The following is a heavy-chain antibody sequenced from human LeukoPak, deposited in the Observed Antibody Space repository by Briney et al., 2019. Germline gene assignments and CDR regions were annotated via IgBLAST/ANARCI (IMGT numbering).Heavy chain of an antibody. CDR3: AKDPVGSGCFDY. V-gene: IGHV3-21*04. Sequence: SGGSLRLSCATSGFIFSSDSMIWVRQAPGKGLEWVSSISSTGAYIYYADSVKGRFTISRDNSKNTLYLQMNSLRAEDTAVYYCAKDPVGSGCFDYWGQGTLVTVSS. D-gene: IGHD6-19*01. CDR1: GFIFSSDS. J-gene: IGHJ4*02. CDR2: ISSTGAYI.